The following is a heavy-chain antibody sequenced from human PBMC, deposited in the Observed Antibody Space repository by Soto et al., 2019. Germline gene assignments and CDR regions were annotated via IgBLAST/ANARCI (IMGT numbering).Heavy chain of an antibody. CDR1: GYTLSNYA. D-gene: IGHD3-22*01. Sequence: ASVKVSCKASGYTLSNYAMYWVRQAPGQGLEWMGWINPNSGGTNYAQKFQGWVTMTRDTSITTAYIELSRLRSDDTAVYYCARENYDSSDERNFDYWGQGTLVTVSS. V-gene: IGHV1-2*04. CDR2: INPNSGGT. J-gene: IGHJ4*02. CDR3: ARENYDSSDERNFDY.